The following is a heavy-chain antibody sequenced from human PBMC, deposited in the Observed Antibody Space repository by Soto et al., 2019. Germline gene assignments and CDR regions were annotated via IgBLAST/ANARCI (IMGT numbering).Heavy chain of an antibody. J-gene: IGHJ6*02. CDR3: ARSKDRGAYYSMDV. Sequence: ASVKVSCKASGYTFTSYDINWVRQATGQGLEWMGWMNPNSGNTGYAQKFQGRVTMTRNTSISTAYMELSSLRSEDTAVYYCARSKDRGAYYSMDVWGQGTTFTVSS. D-gene: IGHD3-10*01. V-gene: IGHV1-8*01. CDR2: MNPNSGNT. CDR1: GYTFTSYD.